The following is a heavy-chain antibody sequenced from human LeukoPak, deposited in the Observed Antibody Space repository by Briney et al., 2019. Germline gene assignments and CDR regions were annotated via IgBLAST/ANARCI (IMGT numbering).Heavy chain of an antibody. CDR1: GYTLTELS. D-gene: IGHD3-22*01. CDR3: ATVSYYYDSSGYQGYFQH. J-gene: IGHJ1*01. CDR2: FDPEDGET. V-gene: IGHV1-24*01. Sequence: ASVKVSCKVSGYTLTELSIHWVRQAPGKGLEWMGGFDPEDGETIYAQRFQGRVTMTEYTSTDTAYMELSSLRSEDAAVYYCATVSYYYDSSGYQGYFQHWGQGTLVTVSS.